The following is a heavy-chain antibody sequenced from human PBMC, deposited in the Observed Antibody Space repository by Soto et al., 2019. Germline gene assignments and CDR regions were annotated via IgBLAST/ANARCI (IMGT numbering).Heavy chain of an antibody. D-gene: IGHD1-1*01. Sequence: GGSLRLSCAASGFTFSMYWMHWVRQVPGKGPEWVSRINDDGSSTNYADSVEGRFTISRDNAKNTLYLQMNDLRAEDTAVYYCTRGPRSTSTGTGAFWGQGTLVTVSS. CDR1: GFTFSMYW. V-gene: IGHV3-74*01. CDR2: INDDGSST. CDR3: TRGPRSTSTGTGAF. J-gene: IGHJ4*02.